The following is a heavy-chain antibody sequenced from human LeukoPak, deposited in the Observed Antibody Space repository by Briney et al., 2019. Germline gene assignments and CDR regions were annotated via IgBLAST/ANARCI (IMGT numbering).Heavy chain of an antibody. J-gene: IGHJ3*02. Sequence: SETLSLTCTVSGGSISSSSYYWGWIRQPPGKGLEWIGSIYYSGSTYYNPSLKSRVTISVDTSKNQFSLKLSSVTAADTAVYYCARSPDYDILTGYSGHIWAFDIWGQGTMVTVSS. CDR2: IYYSGST. D-gene: IGHD3-9*01. V-gene: IGHV4-39*07. CDR1: GGSISSSSYY. CDR3: ARSPDYDILTGYSGHIWAFDI.